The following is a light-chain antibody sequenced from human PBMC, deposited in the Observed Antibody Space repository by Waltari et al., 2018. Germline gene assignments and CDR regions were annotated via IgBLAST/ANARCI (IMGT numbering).Light chain of an antibody. V-gene: IGKV3-11*01. CDR3: QQRSNWPLT. J-gene: IGKJ4*01. CDR2: DAS. Sequence: EIVLTQSPATLSLSPGERVTLSCRASQSVSSYLAWYQQKLGQAPRLLIYDASNRATGIPARFSGSGSGTDFTLTISSLDPEDFAVYYCQQRSNWPLTFGGGTKVEIK. CDR1: QSVSSY.